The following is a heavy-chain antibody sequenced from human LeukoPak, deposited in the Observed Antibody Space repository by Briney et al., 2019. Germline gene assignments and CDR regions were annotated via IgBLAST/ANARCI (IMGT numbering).Heavy chain of an antibody. V-gene: IGHV1-69*04. D-gene: IGHD6-6*01. CDR2: IIPILGIA. CDR3: ASSIAARPDLSEILY. J-gene: IGHJ4*02. CDR1: GGTFTSYA. Sequence: SVKVSCKASGGTFTSYAISWVRQAPGQGLEWMGRIIPILGIANYAQKFQGRVAITADKSPRTAYMDLSSLRSEDTAVYYCASSIAARPDLSEILYWGQGTLVTVSS.